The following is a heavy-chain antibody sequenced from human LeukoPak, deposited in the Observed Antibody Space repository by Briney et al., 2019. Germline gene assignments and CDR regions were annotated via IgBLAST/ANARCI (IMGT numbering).Heavy chain of an antibody. CDR1: GFTFSSYS. J-gene: IGHJ4*02. Sequence: GVLRLSCAASGFTFSSYSMNWVRQAPGKGLKWVSSISSSSSYIYYADSVKGRFTISRDNSKNTLYLQVNSLRAEDTAVYYCAKGGSSGWYGKYYFDYWGQGTLVTVSS. CDR2: ISSSSSYI. D-gene: IGHD6-19*01. V-gene: IGHV3-21*04. CDR3: AKGGSSGWYGKYYFDY.